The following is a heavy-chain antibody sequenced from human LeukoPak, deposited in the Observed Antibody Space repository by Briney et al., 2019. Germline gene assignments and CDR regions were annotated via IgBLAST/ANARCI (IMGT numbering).Heavy chain of an antibody. J-gene: IGHJ5*02. D-gene: IGHD3-3*01. CDR3: ARGLVYYDFWSGYYSFWFDP. Sequence: SQTLSLTCTVSGGSISSGSYYWSWIRQPPGKGLEWIGEINHSGSTNYNPSLKGRVTISVDTSKNQFSLKLSSVTAADTAVYYCARGLVYYDFWSGYYSFWFDPWGQGTLVTVSS. V-gene: IGHV4-39*07. CDR2: INHSGST. CDR1: GGSISSGSYY.